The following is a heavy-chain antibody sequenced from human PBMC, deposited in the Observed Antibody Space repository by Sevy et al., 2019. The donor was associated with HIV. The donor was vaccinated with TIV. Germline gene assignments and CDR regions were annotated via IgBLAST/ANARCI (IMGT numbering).Heavy chain of an antibody. CDR2: IYTRGST. J-gene: IGHJ1*01. Sequence: SETLSLTCTVSGDSISSYYWSWIRQPAGKGLEWIGRIYTRGSTNYNPSLKSRVTMSGDTPKNQFSLKLNSVTAADTAVYYCAREDCSGGSCYFQHWGQGTLVTVSS. D-gene: IGHD2-15*01. CDR1: GDSISSYY. V-gene: IGHV4-4*07. CDR3: AREDCSGGSCYFQH.